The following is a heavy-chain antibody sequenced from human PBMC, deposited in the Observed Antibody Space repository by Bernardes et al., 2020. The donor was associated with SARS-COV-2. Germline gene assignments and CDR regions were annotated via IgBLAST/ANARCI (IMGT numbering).Heavy chain of an antibody. CDR1: GFSFSTYA. Sequence: GGSLRLSCAASGFSFSTYAMHWVRQAPGKGLEWVAIISSDGGTEYYADSVRGRFTISRENSKNILYLQMSSLTAGDTAVYYCSRNGCSSTSCLQSYLDVWGKGTTVIVS. J-gene: IGHJ6*03. D-gene: IGHD2-2*01. V-gene: IGHV3-30-3*01. CDR2: ISSDGGTE. CDR3: SRNGCSSTSCLQSYLDV.